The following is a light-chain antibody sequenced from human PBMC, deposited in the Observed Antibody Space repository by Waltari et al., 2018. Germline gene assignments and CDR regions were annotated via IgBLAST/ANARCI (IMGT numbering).Light chain of an antibody. CDR3: GSYAGGSTYV. CDR1: SSDLGFSNY. J-gene: IGLJ1*01. V-gene: IGLV2-23*02. Sequence: SALTQPASVSGSPGPSITISCIGTSSDLGFSNYVSWYQRHPGKAPKLIIFDVNERPSGVSDRFSGSKSGNTASLTISGLHSEDEADYFCGSYAGGSTYVFGTETRVTVL. CDR2: DVN.